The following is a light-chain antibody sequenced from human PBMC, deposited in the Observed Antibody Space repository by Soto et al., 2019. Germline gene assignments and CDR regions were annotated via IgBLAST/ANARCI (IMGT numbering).Light chain of an antibody. CDR1: QSVSSN. J-gene: IGKJ5*01. CDR3: EQYNNWPPIT. Sequence: EIVMTQSPATLPVSPGERATLSCRASQSVSSNLAWYQQKPGQAPRLLIYGASTRATGIPARFSGSGSGTEFSLTISSLQSEDFADYYCEQYNNWPPITFGQGTRLEIK. V-gene: IGKV3-15*01. CDR2: GAS.